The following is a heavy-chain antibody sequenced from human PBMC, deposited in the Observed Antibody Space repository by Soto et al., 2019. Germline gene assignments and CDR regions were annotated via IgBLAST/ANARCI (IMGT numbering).Heavy chain of an antibody. Sequence: SETLSLTCTVSGGSISNYYWTWIRQPPGKGLEWIVYIYYRGNTNYNPSLKSRVTISVDTSPNQFSLKLSSVSAADTAVYYCASQAVYYDSSGYLDYWGQGTLVTVSS. CDR2: IYYRGNT. J-gene: IGHJ4*02. CDR1: GGSISNYY. D-gene: IGHD3-22*01. V-gene: IGHV4-59*01. CDR3: ASQAVYYDSSGYLDY.